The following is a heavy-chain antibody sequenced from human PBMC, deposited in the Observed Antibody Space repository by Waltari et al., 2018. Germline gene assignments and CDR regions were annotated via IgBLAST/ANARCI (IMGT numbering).Heavy chain of an antibody. CDR2: REPEDGET. D-gene: IGHD3-10*01. V-gene: IGHV1-69-2*01. J-gene: IGHJ4*02. CDR3: APLPGGSGQTFDY. CDR1: GYTFIDYF. Sequence: EVQLVQSGAEVKKPGATVKISCKASGYTFIDYFMHWVQQAPGKGLEWVGRREPEDGETVNAEKFQGRVTITADTSTDTSYLELSSLRSDDTAVYYCAPLPGGSGQTFDYWGQGTLLTVSS.